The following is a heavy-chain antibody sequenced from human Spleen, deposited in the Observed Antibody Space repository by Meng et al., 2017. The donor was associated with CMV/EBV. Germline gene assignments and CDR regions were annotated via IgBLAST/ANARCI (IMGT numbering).Heavy chain of an antibody. Sequence: SVGSIRRSRPSWARGRQPPGKGLGWSGSIFYSGGTHYDPSLSSRVTISVDTSKNQFSLKLSSVTAADTAVYYCAREMPSGYWYFDLWGRGTLVTVSS. V-gene: IGHV4-39*07. CDR2: IFYSGGT. D-gene: IGHD1-26*01. CDR1: VGSIRRSRPS. J-gene: IGHJ2*01. CDR3: AREMPSGYWYFDL.